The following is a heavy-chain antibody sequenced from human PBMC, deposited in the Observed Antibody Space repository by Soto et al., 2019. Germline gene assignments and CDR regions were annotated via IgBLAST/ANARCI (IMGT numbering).Heavy chain of an antibody. Sequence: ASVKVSCKASGGTFSSYAISWVRQAPGQGLEWMGGIIPIFGTANYAQKFQGRVTITADESTSTAYMELSSLRSEDTAVYYCAGTYYYDSSGSPQFDYWGQGTLVTVSS. V-gene: IGHV1-69*13. J-gene: IGHJ4*02. CDR2: IIPIFGTA. D-gene: IGHD3-22*01. CDR3: AGTYYYDSSGSPQFDY. CDR1: GGTFSSYA.